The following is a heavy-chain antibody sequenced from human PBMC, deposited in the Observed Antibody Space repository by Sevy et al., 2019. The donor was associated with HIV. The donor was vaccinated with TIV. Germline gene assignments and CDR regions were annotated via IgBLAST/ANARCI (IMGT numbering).Heavy chain of an antibody. CDR2: MYSDGST. V-gene: IGHV3-66*01. Sequence: GSLRLSCAASGFPVSSNYMSWVRQAPGKGLEWVSVMYSDGSTYHADSVKGRFTISRDNSKNTLYLQMNSLRVEDTAVYYCARGKSGYGYGLDYWGQGNLVTVSS. D-gene: IGHD5-18*01. CDR3: ARGKSGYGYGLDY. CDR1: GFPVSSNY. J-gene: IGHJ4*02.